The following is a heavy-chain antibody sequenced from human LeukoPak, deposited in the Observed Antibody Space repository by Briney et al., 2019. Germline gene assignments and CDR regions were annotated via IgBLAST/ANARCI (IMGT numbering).Heavy chain of an antibody. Sequence: PSETLSLTCAVYGGSFSGYYWSWIRQPPGKGLEWIGEINHSGSTNYNPSLKSRVTISVDTSKNQFSLKLSSVTAADTAVYYCARLGPVGATNYWGQGTLVTVSS. J-gene: IGHJ4*02. CDR1: GGSFSGYY. V-gene: IGHV4-34*01. D-gene: IGHD1-26*01. CDR2: INHSGST. CDR3: ARLGPVGATNY.